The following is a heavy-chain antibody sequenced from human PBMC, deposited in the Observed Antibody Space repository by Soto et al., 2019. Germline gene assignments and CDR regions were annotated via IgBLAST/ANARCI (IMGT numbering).Heavy chain of an antibody. CDR2: ISYDGSNK. V-gene: IGHV3-30*18. CDR1: GFTFSSYG. J-gene: IGHJ4*02. CDR3: AKEGDGYNSFFDY. Sequence: GGALRLSCAASGFTFSSYGMHWVRQAPGKGLEWVALISYDGSNKYYSDSVKGRFTISRDNSKNTVYLQMNSLRAEDTAVYYCAKEGDGYNSFFDYWGEGTLVPVSS. D-gene: IGHD1-1*01.